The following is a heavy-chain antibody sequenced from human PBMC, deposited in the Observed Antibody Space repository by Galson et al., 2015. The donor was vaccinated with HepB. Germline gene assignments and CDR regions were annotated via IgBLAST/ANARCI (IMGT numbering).Heavy chain of an antibody. CDR3: ARAYHYDSSGYYLGKGAYYFDY. V-gene: IGHV5-51*01. Sequence: QSGAEVKKPGESLKISCKGSGYNFANYWIGWVRQMPGEGLEWMGIIYPGDSDTRYSPSFEGQVTVSADKSISTAYLQWSSLEASDTAMYYCARAYHYDSSGYYLGKGAYYFDYWGQGTLVTVSS. CDR2: IYPGDSDT. D-gene: IGHD3-22*01. CDR1: GYNFANYW. J-gene: IGHJ4*02.